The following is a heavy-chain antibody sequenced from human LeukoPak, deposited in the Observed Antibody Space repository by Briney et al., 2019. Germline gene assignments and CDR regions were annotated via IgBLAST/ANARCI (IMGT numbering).Heavy chain of an antibody. CDR1: GFTFSSYA. CDR2: ISGSGGST. D-gene: IGHD3-22*01. CDR3: AKGESHYYDSSGYYLEYFQH. Sequence: GGSLRLSCAASGFTFSSYAMSWVRQAPGKGLEWVSAISGSGGSTYYADSVKGRFTISRDNSKNTLYLQTNSLRAEDTAVYYCAKGESHYYDSSGYYLEYFQHWGQGTLVTVSS. V-gene: IGHV3-23*01. J-gene: IGHJ1*01.